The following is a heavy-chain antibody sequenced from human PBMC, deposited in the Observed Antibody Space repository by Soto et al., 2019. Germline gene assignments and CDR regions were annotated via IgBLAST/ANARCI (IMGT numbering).Heavy chain of an antibody. CDR2: LGGSGATT. J-gene: IGHJ4*02. V-gene: IGHV3-23*01. D-gene: IGHD6-13*01. CDR3: AKDATGASAPYFFDD. CDR1: GFTFDSYA. Sequence: EVQLLQSEGGLVQPGGSLRLSCAASGFTFDSYAMSWVRQAPGKGPEWVSALGGSGATTHYADSVKGRFTISRDNSKNTVYLQMNSLRVEDTAVYYCAKDATGASAPYFFDDWGQGTLVILSS.